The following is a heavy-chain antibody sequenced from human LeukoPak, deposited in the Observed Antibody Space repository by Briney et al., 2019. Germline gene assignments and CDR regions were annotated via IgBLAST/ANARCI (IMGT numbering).Heavy chain of an antibody. CDR3: ARDGPGKKSNYDY. CDR1: GYTFTGYY. Sequence: ASVKVSCKASGYTFTGYYLHWVRQAPGQGLEWMGWISPSSGGTNYAQKFQGRVTMTRDTSSTTAYMELSSLRSDDTAVYYCARDGPGKKSNYDYWGQGTLVTVSS. J-gene: IGHJ4*02. V-gene: IGHV1-2*02. CDR2: ISPSSGGT.